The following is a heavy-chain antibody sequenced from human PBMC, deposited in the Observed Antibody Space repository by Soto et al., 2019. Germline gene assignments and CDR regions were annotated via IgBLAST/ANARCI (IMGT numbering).Heavy chain of an antibody. D-gene: IGHD3-10*01. V-gene: IGHV4-39*01. CDR3: ARQVVDGTVTGSGSFDY. CDR2: FYYSGST. CDR1: GGSISSSSYY. J-gene: IGHJ4*02. Sequence: QLQLQESGPGVVKSSETLSLTCTVSGGSISSSSYYWGWIRQPPGKGLEWIGSFYYSGSTYYYRSLKSRVTISGDTSENQISLKLSSVTAADTAVYYCARQVVDGTVTGSGSFDYWGQGTLVTVSS.